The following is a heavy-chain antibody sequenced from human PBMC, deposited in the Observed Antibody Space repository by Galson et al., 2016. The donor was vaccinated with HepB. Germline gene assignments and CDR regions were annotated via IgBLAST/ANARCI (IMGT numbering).Heavy chain of an antibody. V-gene: IGHV2-5*02. D-gene: IGHD3-10*01. CDR2: IYWDDAK. Sequence: PALVKPTQTLTLTCTFSGFSLSSAAVGVGWVRQAPGEAPEWLAFIYWDDAKYFSPSLSSRLTITKDTSKNQVVLTMTNMDPVDTATYYCAHLPYYYGSGTFDYWGQGTLVTVSS. CDR3: AHLPYYYGSGTFDY. CDR1: GFSLSSAAVG. J-gene: IGHJ4*02.